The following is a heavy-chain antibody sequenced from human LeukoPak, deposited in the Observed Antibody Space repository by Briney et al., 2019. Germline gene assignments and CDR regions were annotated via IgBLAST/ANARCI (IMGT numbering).Heavy chain of an antibody. J-gene: IGHJ4*02. D-gene: IGHD1-26*01. CDR2: INHSGST. CDR1: GGSFSGYY. V-gene: IGHV4-34*01. Sequence: SETLSLTCAVYGGSFSGYYWSWIRQPPGKGLEWIGEINHSGSTNYNPSLKSRVTISVDTSKNQFSLKLNSVTAADTAVYYCASWGEGALDNWGQGTLVTVSS. CDR3: ASWGEGALDN.